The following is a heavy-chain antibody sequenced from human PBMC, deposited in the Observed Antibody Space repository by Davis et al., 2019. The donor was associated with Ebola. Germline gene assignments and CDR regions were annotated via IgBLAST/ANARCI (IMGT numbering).Heavy chain of an antibody. Sequence: PSETLSLTCTVSGGSISSGGYYWSWIRQHPGKGLEWIGYIYYSGSTYYNPSLKSRVTISVDTSKNQFSLKLSSVTAADTAVYYCAREDYYDSSGYYYHWFDPWGQGTLVTVSS. CDR1: GGSISSGGYY. J-gene: IGHJ5*02. CDR3: AREDYYDSSGYYYHWFDP. CDR2: IYYSGST. V-gene: IGHV4-31*03. D-gene: IGHD3-22*01.